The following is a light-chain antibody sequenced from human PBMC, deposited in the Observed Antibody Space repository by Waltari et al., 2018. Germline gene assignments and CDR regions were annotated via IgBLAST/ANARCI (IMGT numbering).Light chain of an antibody. CDR3: QSADNTGDYVL. CDR1: ALAKQF. V-gene: IGLV3-25*03. J-gene: IGLJ3*02. CDR2: RDT. Sequence: SSELTQPPSVSVSPGQTATIACSADALAKQFVYWYQQKPGQAPVLVMFRDTERPSGIPERFSGSGSGTTVTLTISGVQAEDEADYYCQSADNTGDYVLFGGGTKLT.